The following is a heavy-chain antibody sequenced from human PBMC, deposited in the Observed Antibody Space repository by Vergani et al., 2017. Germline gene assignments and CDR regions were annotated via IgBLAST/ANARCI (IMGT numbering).Heavy chain of an antibody. D-gene: IGHD2-2*01. CDR3: ARTSTSYYYYYGMDV. V-gene: IGHV1-2*02. Sequence: QVQLVQSGAEVKKPGASAKVSCKASGYTFTGYYMHWVRQAPGQGLEWMGWINPNSGGTNYAQKFQGRVTMTRDTSISTAYMELSRLRSDDTAVYYCARTSTSYYYYYGMDVWGQGTTVTVSS. CDR1: GYTFTGYY. CDR2: INPNSGGT. J-gene: IGHJ6*02.